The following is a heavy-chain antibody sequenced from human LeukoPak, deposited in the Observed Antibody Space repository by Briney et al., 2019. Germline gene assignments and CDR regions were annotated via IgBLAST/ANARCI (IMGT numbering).Heavy chain of an antibody. CDR1: GFTFDTAW. J-gene: IGHJ4*02. D-gene: IGHD4-23*01. CDR3: IADLAGYGGNVGLDS. CDR2: VKSKTDGETA. V-gene: IGHV3-15*01. Sequence: KSGGSLRLSCAASGFTFDTAWMNWVRQAPGKGLEWVGRVKSKTDGETADYAAPVKDRFIISRDDSTKTLYLQMTSLRREDTATYYCIADLAGYGGNVGLDSWGQGTLVAVSS.